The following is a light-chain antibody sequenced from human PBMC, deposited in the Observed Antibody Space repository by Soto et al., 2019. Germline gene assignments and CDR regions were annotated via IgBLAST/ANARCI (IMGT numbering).Light chain of an antibody. J-gene: IGLJ1*01. CDR1: SSDVGGYNY. CDR3: SSYTSSSTLDV. Sequence: QSALTQPASMSGSPGQSITISCTGTSSDVGGYNYVSWYQQHPRKAPKLMIYEVSNRPSGVFNRFSGSKSGNTASLTISGLQAEDEADYYCSSYTSSSTLDVFGTGTKVTVL. V-gene: IGLV2-14*01. CDR2: EVS.